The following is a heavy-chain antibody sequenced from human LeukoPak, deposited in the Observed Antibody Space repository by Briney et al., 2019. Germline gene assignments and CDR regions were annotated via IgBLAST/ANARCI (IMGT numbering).Heavy chain of an antibody. Sequence: ASVKVSCKVSGYTLTELSMHWVRQAPGKGLEWMGGFDPEDGETIYAQKFQGRVTMTEDTSTDTAYMELSSLRSEDTAVYYCARGTTAPHSSGYYYYFDYWGQGTLVTVSS. D-gene: IGHD3-22*01. CDR1: GYTLTELS. CDR2: FDPEDGET. CDR3: ARGTTAPHSSGYYYYFDY. J-gene: IGHJ4*02. V-gene: IGHV1-24*01.